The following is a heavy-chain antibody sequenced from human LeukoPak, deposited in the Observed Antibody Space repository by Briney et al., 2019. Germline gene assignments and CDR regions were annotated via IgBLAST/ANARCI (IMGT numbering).Heavy chain of an antibody. CDR2: INHDGTSK. Sequence: TGGSLRLSCAASGFTFSDYWMTWVRQAPGKGLEWVANINHDGTSKYYVDSVKGRFTISRDNAKNSLYLQMNSLRVDDTAVYYCARMGRLDYCGQGTLVSVSS. D-gene: IGHD5-24*01. CDR3: ARMGRLDY. CDR1: GFTFSDYW. J-gene: IGHJ4*02. V-gene: IGHV3-7*01.